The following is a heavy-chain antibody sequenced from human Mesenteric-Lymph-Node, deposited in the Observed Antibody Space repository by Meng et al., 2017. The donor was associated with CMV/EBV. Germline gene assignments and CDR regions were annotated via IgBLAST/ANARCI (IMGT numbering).Heavy chain of an antibody. CDR2: ILANGVTT. CDR3: ARRGQV. J-gene: IGHJ4*02. Sequence: GESLKISCVASEYTFRFYAMDWVRQAPGKGLEWVSAILANGVTTYYADSVKGRFTISRDNSKNTPYLPMNSLRAEDTAVYFCARRGQVWGQGTLVTVSS. V-gene: IGHV3-23*01. CDR1: EYTFRFYA.